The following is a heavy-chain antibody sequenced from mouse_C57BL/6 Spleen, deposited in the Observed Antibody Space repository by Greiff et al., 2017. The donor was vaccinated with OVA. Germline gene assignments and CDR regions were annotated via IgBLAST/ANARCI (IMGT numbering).Heavy chain of an antibody. V-gene: IGHV1-52*01. CDR1: GYTFTSYW. D-gene: IGHD2-3*01. J-gene: IGHJ4*01. CDR3: ASLYDGYHAMDY. Sequence: VQLQQPGAELVRPGSSVKLSCKASGYTFTSYWMHWVKQRPIQGLEWIGNIDPSDSETHYNQKFKDKATLTVDKSSSTAYMQLSSLTSEASAVYYCASLYDGYHAMDYWGQGTSVTVSS. CDR2: IDPSDSET.